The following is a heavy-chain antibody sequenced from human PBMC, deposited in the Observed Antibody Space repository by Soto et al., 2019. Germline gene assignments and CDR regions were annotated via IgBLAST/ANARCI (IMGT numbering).Heavy chain of an antibody. V-gene: IGHV1-3*01. CDR1: GGTFSSYA. CDR2: INADNGNT. CDR3: AREPRILDY. J-gene: IGHJ4*02. Sequence: ASVKVSCKASGGTFSSYAMHWVRQAPGQRLEWMGWINADNGNTKYSQKFQGRVTMTTDTSASTAYMELSSLRSDDTAVYYCAREPRILDYWGQGTLVTVSS.